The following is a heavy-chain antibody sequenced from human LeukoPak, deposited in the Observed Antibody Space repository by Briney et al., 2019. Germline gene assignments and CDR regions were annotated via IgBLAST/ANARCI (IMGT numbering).Heavy chain of an antibody. D-gene: IGHD3-10*01. CDR2: IYYSGST. CDR1: GGSISSYY. J-gene: IGHJ4*02. V-gene: IGHV4-59*01. CDR3: ARGTMVRGVIDHYYFDY. Sequence: KPSETLSLTCTVSGGSISSYYWSWIRQPPGKGLEWIGYIYYSGSTNYNSSLKSRVTISVDTSKNQFSLKLSSVTAADTAVYYCARGTMVRGVIDHYYFDYWGQGTLVTVSS.